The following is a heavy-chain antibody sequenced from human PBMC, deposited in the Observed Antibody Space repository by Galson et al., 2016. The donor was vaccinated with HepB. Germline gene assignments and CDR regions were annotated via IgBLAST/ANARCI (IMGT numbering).Heavy chain of an antibody. CDR3: ARESQPLQLGKMGYFYYQFLDV. V-gene: IGHV1-3*01. CDR2: INAGNANT. CDR1: GYIFTNYA. Sequence: SVKVSCKASGYIFTNYAIHWVRQAPGQRLEWLGWINAGNANTKYSQKFQGRVTITRDISADTAYMELSSVRSEDTAAYYCARESQPLQLGKMGYFYYQFLDVGGKGTTVTVSS. J-gene: IGHJ6*03. D-gene: IGHD6-13*01.